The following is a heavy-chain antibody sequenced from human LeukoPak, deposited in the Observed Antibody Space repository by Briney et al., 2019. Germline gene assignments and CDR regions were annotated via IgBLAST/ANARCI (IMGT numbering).Heavy chain of an antibody. CDR2: INPNSGGT. V-gene: IGHV1-2*06. CDR1: GYTFTGYY. J-gene: IGHJ5*02. D-gene: IGHD3-3*01. CDR3: AGLDYDFWSGYHSEDWFDP. Sequence: ASVKVSCKASGYTFTGYYIHWVRQAPGQGLEWMGRINPNSGGTNYAQKFQGRVTMTRDTSISTAYMELTRLRSDDTAVYYCAGLDYDFWSGYHSEDWFDPWGQGTLVIVSS.